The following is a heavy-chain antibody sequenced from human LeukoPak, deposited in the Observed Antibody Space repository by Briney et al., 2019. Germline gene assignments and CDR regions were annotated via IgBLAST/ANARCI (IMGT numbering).Heavy chain of an antibody. J-gene: IGHJ4*02. CDR1: GYTFTSYG. D-gene: IGHD2-2*01. CDR2: ISAYNGNT. CDR3: ARDQDIVVVPAVYDPGLFDY. V-gene: IGHV1-18*01. Sequence: ASVKVSCKASGYTFTSYGISWVRQAPGQGLEWMGWISAYNGNTNYAQKLQGRVTMTTDTSTSTAYMELRSLRSDDTAVYYCARDQDIVVVPAVYDPGLFDYWGQGTLVTVSS.